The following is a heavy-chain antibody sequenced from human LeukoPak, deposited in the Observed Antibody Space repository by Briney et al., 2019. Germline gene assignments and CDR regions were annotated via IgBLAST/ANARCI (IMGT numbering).Heavy chain of an antibody. Sequence: PGGSLRLSCAASGFTFSGSAMHWVRQASGKGLEWVGRIRSKANSYATAYAASVKGRFTISRDDSKNTAYLQMNSLKTEDTAVYYCTRLVRHWFDPWGQGTLVTVSS. CDR2: IRSKANSYAT. J-gene: IGHJ5*02. V-gene: IGHV3-73*01. CDR1: GFTFSGSA. CDR3: TRLVRHWFDP. D-gene: IGHD3-10*01.